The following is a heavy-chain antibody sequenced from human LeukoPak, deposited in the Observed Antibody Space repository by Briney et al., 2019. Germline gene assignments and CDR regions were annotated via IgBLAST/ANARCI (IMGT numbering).Heavy chain of an antibody. CDR1: GFTFDDYT. D-gene: IGHD6-19*01. V-gene: IGHV3-43*01. CDR3: AKGYSSGWYPFDY. Sequence: GGSLRLSCAASGFTFDDYTMHWVRQAPGKSLEWVSLVSWDSGTTYYKDSVKGRFTISRDNSKNSLYLQMNSLRTEDTALYYCAKGYSSGWYPFDYWGQGTLVTVSS. CDR2: VSWDSGTT. J-gene: IGHJ4*02.